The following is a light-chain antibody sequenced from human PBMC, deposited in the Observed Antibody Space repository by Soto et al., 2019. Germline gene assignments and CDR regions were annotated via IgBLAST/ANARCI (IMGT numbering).Light chain of an antibody. V-gene: IGLV2-14*03. CDR3: SSFTSNSIYV. CDR1: NNHIGTYAY. Sequence: GLAQPTPMTGSPEQTITISLTGNNNHIGTYAYVSWYQQLPGRARRLLILGVTTRPSGISGRFSASKSGLTAPLAISGLQPEEEADYYCSSFTSNSIYVFGHGTKVTAL. J-gene: IGLJ1*01. CDR2: GVT.